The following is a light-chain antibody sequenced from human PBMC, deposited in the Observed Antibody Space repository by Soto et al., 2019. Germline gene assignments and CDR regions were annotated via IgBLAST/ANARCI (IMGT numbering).Light chain of an antibody. J-gene: IGLJ3*02. CDR2: ETS. V-gene: IGLV2-14*01. CDR1: SNDVGGYHY. CDR3: TSQTPGSTLA. Sequence: QSALTQPASVSGSPGQSSTMSCTGTSNDVGGYHYVSWYQHRPGRAPKLIIYETSNRPSGVSNRFSGSKSGNTASLTISGLQAGGEADYYCTSQTPGSTLAFGGGTKLPVL.